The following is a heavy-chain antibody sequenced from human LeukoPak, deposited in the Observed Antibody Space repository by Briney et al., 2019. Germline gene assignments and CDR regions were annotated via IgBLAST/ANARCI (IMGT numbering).Heavy chain of an antibody. D-gene: IGHD1-26*01. CDR1: GYTFTSYG. CDR3: LTSGSYRRAFDI. CDR2: ISAYNGNT. Sequence: ASVKVSCKASGYTFTSYGISWVRQAPGQGFEWMGWISAYNGNTNYAQKLQGRVTMTTDTSTSTAYMELRSLRSDDTAVYYCLTSGSYRRAFDIWAQGTMVTVSS. J-gene: IGHJ3*02. V-gene: IGHV1-18*01.